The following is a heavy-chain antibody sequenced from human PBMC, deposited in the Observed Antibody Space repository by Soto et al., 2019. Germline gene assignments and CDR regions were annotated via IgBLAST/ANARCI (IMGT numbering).Heavy chain of an antibody. CDR2: VNYSGTT. D-gene: IGHD2-2*01. V-gene: IGHV4-34*01. J-gene: IGHJ4*02. CDR1: GGSFSGYY. CDR3: ARGIGYCSSINCYSSRRLRFDS. Sequence: SETLSLTCAVYGGSFSGYYLTWIRQSPEKGLEWIGEVNYSGTTYYNPSLKTRVTISVHTPKNQFSLKMSSVTAADTAVYYCARGIGYCSSINCYSSRRLRFDSWGQGTLVTVS.